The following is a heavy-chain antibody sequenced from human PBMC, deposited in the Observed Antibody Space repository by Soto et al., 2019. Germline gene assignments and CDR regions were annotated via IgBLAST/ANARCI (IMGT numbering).Heavy chain of an antibody. Sequence: KTSETLSLTCAVSGGSISSSNWWSWVRQPPGKGLEWIGEIYHSGSTNYNPSLKSRVTISVDKSKNQFSLKLSSVTAADTAVYYCARDIGQDYGDYGLVYWGQGTLVTVSS. CDR3: ARDIGQDYGDYGLVY. CDR2: IYHSGST. CDR1: GGSISSSNW. J-gene: IGHJ4*02. V-gene: IGHV4-4*02. D-gene: IGHD4-17*01.